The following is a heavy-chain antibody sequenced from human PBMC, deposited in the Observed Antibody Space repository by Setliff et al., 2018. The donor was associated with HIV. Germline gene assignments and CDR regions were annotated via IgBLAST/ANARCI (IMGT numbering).Heavy chain of an antibody. Sequence: ASVKVSCKASGYTFTSHGISWVRQAPGQGLEWMGWISAYNGNTNYAQKPQGRVTMTTDTSTSTAYMELSSLRSDDTAVYYCARDRTGVTSGEFDPWGQGTLVTVSS. CDR2: ISAYNGNT. CDR1: GYTFTSHG. D-gene: IGHD2-21*02. V-gene: IGHV1-18*01. J-gene: IGHJ5*02. CDR3: ARDRTGVTSGEFDP.